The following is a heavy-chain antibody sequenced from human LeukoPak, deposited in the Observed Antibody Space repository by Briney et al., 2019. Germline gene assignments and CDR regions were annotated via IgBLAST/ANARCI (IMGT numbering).Heavy chain of an antibody. CDR1: GFTFSSAA. J-gene: IGHJ3*01. CDR2: IGSSGGST. V-gene: IGHV3-23*01. CDR3: AKDIQLST. Sequence: GGSLRLSCAASGFTFSSAAMTWVRQAPGKGLEWVPLIGSSGGSTYYADSVKGRFTISRDNSKNTLSLQMNSLRVEDAAIYYCAKDIQLSTWGLGTMVTVSS. D-gene: IGHD5-24*01.